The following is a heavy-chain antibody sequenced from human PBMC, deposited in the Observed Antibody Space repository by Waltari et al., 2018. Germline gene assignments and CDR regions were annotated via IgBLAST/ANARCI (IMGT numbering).Heavy chain of an antibody. Sequence: QVQLQESGPGLVKPSETLSLTCAVSGYSISSGYYWGWIRQPPGKGLEWIGSIYHSGSTYYNPSLKSRVTISVDTSKNQFSLKLSSVTAADTAVYYCARLSGWHNWFDPWGQGTLVTVSS. CDR1: GYSISSGYY. D-gene: IGHD6-19*01. CDR2: IYHSGST. CDR3: ARLSGWHNWFDP. J-gene: IGHJ5*02. V-gene: IGHV4-38-2*01.